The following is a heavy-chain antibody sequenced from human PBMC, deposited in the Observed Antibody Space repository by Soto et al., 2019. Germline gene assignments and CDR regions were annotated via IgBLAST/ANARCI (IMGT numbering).Heavy chain of an antibody. V-gene: IGHV4-34*01. Sequence: SETLSLTCAVYGGSVNGYHWNWIRQPPGKGLEWIGEINHTGGTHYNPSLKSRVTMSVDTSKNQFSLRLSSVTAADTAIYYCATRITVFGLLIPPFDPWGQGTQVTVSS. J-gene: IGHJ5*02. CDR3: ATRITVFGLLIPPFDP. CDR1: GGSVNGYH. CDR2: INHTGGT. D-gene: IGHD3-3*01.